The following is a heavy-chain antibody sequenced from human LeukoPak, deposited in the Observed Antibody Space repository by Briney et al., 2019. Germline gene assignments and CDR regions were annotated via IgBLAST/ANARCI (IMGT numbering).Heavy chain of an antibody. CDR1: GFTFSSYW. Sequence: GGSLRLSCAASGFTFSSYWMTWVRQAPGKGLEWVANINQDGGEKYYVDSVKGRFTISRDNAKNSLYLQMNSLRAEDTAVYYCARDVYSYGSFDYWGQGTLVTVSS. CDR3: ARDVYSYGSFDY. V-gene: IGHV3-7*01. D-gene: IGHD5-18*01. CDR2: INQDGGEK. J-gene: IGHJ4*02.